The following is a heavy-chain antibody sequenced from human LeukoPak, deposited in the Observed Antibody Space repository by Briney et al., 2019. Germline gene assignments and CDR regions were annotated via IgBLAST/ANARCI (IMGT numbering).Heavy chain of an antibody. CDR3: AKDYWNDGFDY. J-gene: IGHJ4*02. V-gene: IGHV3-30*02. Sequence: GGSLRLSCAASGFTFSSYGMHWVRQAPGKGLEWVAVIWYDGSNKYYADSVKGRFTISRDNSKNTLYLQMNSLRAEDTAVYYCAKDYWNDGFDYWGQGTLVTVSS. D-gene: IGHD1-1*01. CDR1: GFTFSSYG. CDR2: IWYDGSNK.